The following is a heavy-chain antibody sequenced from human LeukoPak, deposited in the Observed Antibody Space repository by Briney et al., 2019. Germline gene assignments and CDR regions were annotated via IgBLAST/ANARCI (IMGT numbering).Heavy chain of an antibody. J-gene: IGHJ4*02. V-gene: IGHV3-7*01. Sequence: GGSLRLSCAASGFMFSSNWMSWVRLAPGKGLEWVANIKEDGTETYYVDSVKGRFTISRDNAKNTLYLQMNSLRAEDTAVYYCAKDRYYDSSGYAYYFDYWGQGTLVTVSS. CDR1: GFMFSSNW. CDR3: AKDRYYDSSGYAYYFDY. D-gene: IGHD3-22*01. CDR2: IKEDGTET.